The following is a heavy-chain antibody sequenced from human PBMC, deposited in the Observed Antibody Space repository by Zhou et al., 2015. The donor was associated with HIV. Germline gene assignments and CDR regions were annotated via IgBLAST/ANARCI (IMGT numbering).Heavy chain of an antibody. Sequence: QVQLVQSGPEVKTPGASVTVSCKASGYTFTSHGLSWVRQAPGQGLEWMGWISVYNGNTNYAQKLQGRVTMTTDTSTSTAYMELRSLRSDDTAVYYCARDGSNMVRGVPSYYFDYWGQGTLVTVSS. CDR1: GYTFTSHG. V-gene: IGHV1-18*01. CDR3: ARDGSNMVRGVPSYYFDY. CDR2: ISVYNGNT. D-gene: IGHD3-10*01. J-gene: IGHJ4*02.